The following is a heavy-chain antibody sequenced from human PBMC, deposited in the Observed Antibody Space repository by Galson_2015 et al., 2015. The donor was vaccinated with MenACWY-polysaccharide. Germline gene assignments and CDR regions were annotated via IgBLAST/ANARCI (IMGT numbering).Heavy chain of an antibody. D-gene: IGHD5-12*01. J-gene: IGHJ4*02. Sequence: SLRLSCAASGFTFSSYAMSWVRQSPGKGLEWVSAISTSGDSTYYADSVKGRFTISRDNAKNTLYLEMNSLRVEDTAVYFCARDRVDVEVIDAHTMFDNWGQGVLVTVSS. V-gene: IGHV3-23*01. CDR3: ARDRVDVEVIDAHTMFDN. CDR2: ISTSGDST. CDR1: GFTFSSYA.